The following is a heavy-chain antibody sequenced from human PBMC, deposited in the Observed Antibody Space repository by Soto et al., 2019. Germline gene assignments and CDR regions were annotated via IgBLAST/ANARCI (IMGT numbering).Heavy chain of an antibody. D-gene: IGHD5-18*01. V-gene: IGHV1-18*01. Sequence: QVQLVQSGAEGKKPGASVKVSCKASGCTFTSYSISWVRQAPGQGLEWMGWISAYNGNPYHARKLQGRVTMTTDTSTSTAYMELRSLRSDDTAVYYCARDVGYGLIDYWGQGTLVTVSS. CDR2: ISAYNGNP. CDR1: GCTFTSYS. CDR3: ARDVGYGLIDY. J-gene: IGHJ4*02.